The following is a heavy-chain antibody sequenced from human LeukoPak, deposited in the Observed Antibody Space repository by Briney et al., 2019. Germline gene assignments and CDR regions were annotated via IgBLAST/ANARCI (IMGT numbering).Heavy chain of an antibody. D-gene: IGHD3-22*01. J-gene: IGHJ4*02. CDR3: ARESYDSSGYYIFFDY. CDR1: GFTFSSYE. CDR2: ISSSGSTI. V-gene: IGHV3-48*03. Sequence: GGSLRLXCAASGFTFSSYEMNWVRQAPGKGLEWVSYISSSGSTIYYADFVKGRFTISRDNAKNSLYLQMNSLRAEDTAVYYCARESYDSSGYYIFFDYWGQGSLVTVSS.